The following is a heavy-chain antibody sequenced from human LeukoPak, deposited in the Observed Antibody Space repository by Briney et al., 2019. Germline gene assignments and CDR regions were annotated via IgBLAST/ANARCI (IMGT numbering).Heavy chain of an antibody. V-gene: IGHV3-53*01. CDR2: IYSGGST. D-gene: IGHD4-17*01. J-gene: IGHJ4*02. Sequence: GGSLRLSCAASGFTVSSNYMSWVRQAPGKGLEWVSVIYSGGSTYYADSVKGRFTISRDNSKNTLYLQMNSLRAEDTAVYYCARDTHLDGDYPPVGLFDYWGQGTLVTVSS. CDR1: GFTVSSNY. CDR3: ARDTHLDGDYPPVGLFDY.